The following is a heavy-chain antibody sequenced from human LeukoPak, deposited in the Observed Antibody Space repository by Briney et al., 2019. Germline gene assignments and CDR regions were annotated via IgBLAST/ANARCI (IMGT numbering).Heavy chain of an antibody. V-gene: IGHV3-30*03. CDR2: ISYDGSNK. Sequence: GGSLRLSCAASGFTFSSYGMHWVRQAPGKGLEWVAVISYDGSNKYYADSVKGRFTISRDNSKNTLYLQMNSLGAEDTAVYYCADRAALHYWGQGTLVTVSS. CDR3: ADRAALHY. CDR1: GFTFSSYG. J-gene: IGHJ4*02. D-gene: IGHD3-10*01.